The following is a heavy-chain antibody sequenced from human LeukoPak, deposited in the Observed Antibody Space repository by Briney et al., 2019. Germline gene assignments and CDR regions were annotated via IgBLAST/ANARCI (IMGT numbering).Heavy chain of an antibody. V-gene: IGHV4-34*01. D-gene: IGHD3-9*01. CDR2: INHSGST. CDR3: ARADYDILTGSPWSFDY. J-gene: IGHJ4*02. Sequence: PSETLSLTCAVYGGSFSGYYWSWIRQPPGKGLEWIGEINHSGSTNYNPSLKSRVTISLDTSKSQFSLSLSAVTAADTAVYYCARADYDILTGSPWSFDYWGQGTLVTVSS. CDR1: GGSFSGYY.